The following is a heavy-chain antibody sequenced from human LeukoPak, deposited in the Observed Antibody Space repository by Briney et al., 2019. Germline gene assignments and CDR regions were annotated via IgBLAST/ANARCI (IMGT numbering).Heavy chain of an antibody. D-gene: IGHD3-3*01. CDR1: GYTFTSYA. Sequence: ASVKVSCKASGYTFTSYAMHWVRQAPGQRLEWMGWINAGNGNTKYSQKFQGRVTITRDTSASTAYMELSSLRSEDTAVYYCARGPYDFWSGYYSLYFDYWGQGTLVTVSS. J-gene: IGHJ4*02. CDR2: INAGNGNT. CDR3: ARGPYDFWSGYYSLYFDY. V-gene: IGHV1-3*01.